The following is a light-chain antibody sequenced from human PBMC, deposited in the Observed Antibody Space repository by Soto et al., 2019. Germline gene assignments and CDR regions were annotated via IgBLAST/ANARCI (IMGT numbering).Light chain of an antibody. V-gene: IGKV1-5*01. CDR1: QPIFTS. J-gene: IGKJ4*01. CDR2: DAS. Sequence: DIQMAQSPSALFASIGDRVSVTCRASQPIFTSLAWYQQKPGKAPKLLIYDASVLQTGVPSRFSGFSSGTDFTLSIIGLQPEDFATYFCQQYKSYSAHGLTFGGGTKVGIK. CDR3: QQYKSYSAHGLT.